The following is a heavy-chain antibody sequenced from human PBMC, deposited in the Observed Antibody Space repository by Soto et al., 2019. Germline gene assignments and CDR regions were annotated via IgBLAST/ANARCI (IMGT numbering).Heavy chain of an antibody. CDR1: GGSISSSSYY. J-gene: IGHJ4*02. V-gene: IGHV4-39*01. D-gene: IGHD6-13*01. Sequence: SETLSLTCTVSGGSISSSSYYWGWIRQPPGKGLEWIGSIYYSGSTYYNPSLKSRVTISVDTSKNQFSLKLSSVTAADTAVYYCARRRLKIAAGDFDYWGQGTLVTVSS. CDR2: IYYSGST. CDR3: ARRRLKIAAGDFDY.